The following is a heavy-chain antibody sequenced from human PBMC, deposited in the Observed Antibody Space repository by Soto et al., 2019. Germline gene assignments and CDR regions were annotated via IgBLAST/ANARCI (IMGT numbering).Heavy chain of an antibody. CDR1: AFTFSSYA. CDR3: GRGPYCSSTSCYTSGLIDS. CDR2: ISSSGASI. Sequence: EVQLLESGGGLVQPGGSLRLSCAASAFTFSSYAMTWVRQAPGKGLEWVSSISSSGASIYYADSVEGRFTISRDNSKNPLYLQMNSLRVEDTAVYYCGRGPYCSSTSCYTSGLIDSWGQGSPVTVSS. J-gene: IGHJ4*02. D-gene: IGHD2-2*02. V-gene: IGHV3-23*01.